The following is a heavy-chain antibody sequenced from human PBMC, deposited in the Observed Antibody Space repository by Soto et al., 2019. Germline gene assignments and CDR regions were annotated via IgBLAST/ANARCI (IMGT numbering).Heavy chain of an antibody. V-gene: IGHV3-21*01. Sequence: GGSLRLSCAASGFTFSSYSMNWVRQAPGKGLECVSSISSSSSYIYYADSVKGRFTISRDNAKNSLYLQTNSLRAEDTAVYYCASGYHYYDSSGYDKWDAFDIWGQGTMVTVSS. J-gene: IGHJ3*02. CDR2: ISSSSSYI. CDR3: ASGYHYYDSSGYDKWDAFDI. CDR1: GFTFSSYS. D-gene: IGHD3-22*01.